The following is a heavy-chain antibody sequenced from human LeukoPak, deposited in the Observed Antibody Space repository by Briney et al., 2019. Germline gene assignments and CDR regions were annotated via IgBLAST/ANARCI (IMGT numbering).Heavy chain of an antibody. D-gene: IGHD2/OR15-2a*01. Sequence: SETLSLTCTVSGYSISSGYYWGWIRQPLGKGLEWIGSIYHSGSTYYNPSLKSRVTISVDTSKNQFSLKLSSVTAADTAVYYCARDPKGTTRWFDPWGQGTLVTVSS. V-gene: IGHV4-38-2*02. CDR3: ARDPKGTTRWFDP. CDR1: GYSISSGYY. J-gene: IGHJ5*02. CDR2: IYHSGST.